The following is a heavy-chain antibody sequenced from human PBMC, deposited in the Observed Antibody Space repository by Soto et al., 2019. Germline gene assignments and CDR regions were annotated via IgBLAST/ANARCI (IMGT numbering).Heavy chain of an antibody. CDR1: GGSISSYY. V-gene: IGHV4-59*01. CDR2: IYYSGST. Sequence: QVQLQESGPGLVKPSETLFLTCTVSGGSISSYYWSWIRQPPGKGLEWIGYIYYSGSTNYNPSLKSRVTISVDTSKNQFSLKLSSVTAADTAVYYCAVATDTPYYYGMDVWGQGTTVTVSS. D-gene: IGHD5-12*01. J-gene: IGHJ6*02. CDR3: AVATDTPYYYGMDV.